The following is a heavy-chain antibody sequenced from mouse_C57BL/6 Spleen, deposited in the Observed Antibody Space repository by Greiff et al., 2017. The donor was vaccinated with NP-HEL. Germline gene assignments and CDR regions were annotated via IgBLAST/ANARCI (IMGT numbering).Heavy chain of an antibody. CDR1: CYTFTSYN. V-gene: IGHV1-12*01. Sequence: LQQSGAELVRPGASVKMSCKASCYTFTSYNMHWVKQTPRQGLEWIGAIYPGNGDTSYNQKFKGKATLTVDKSSSTAYMQLSSLTSEDSAVYFCARERYYGSRGYFDVWGTGTTVTVSS. D-gene: IGHD1-1*01. CDR3: ARERYYGSRGYFDV. CDR2: IYPGNGDT. J-gene: IGHJ1*03.